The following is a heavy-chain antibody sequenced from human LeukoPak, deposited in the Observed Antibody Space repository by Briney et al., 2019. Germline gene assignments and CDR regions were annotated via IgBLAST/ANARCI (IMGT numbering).Heavy chain of an antibody. V-gene: IGHV4-4*07. J-gene: IGHJ5*02. Sequence: SETLSLTCTVSGGSISSYYWSWIRQPAGKGLEWIGRIYTSGSTNYNPSLKSRVTISVDTSKNQFSLKLRSVTAADAAVYYCARDCVTGTTRWFDPWGQGTLVTVSS. CDR2: IYTSGST. D-gene: IGHD1-1*01. CDR3: ARDCVTGTTRWFDP. CDR1: GGSISSYY.